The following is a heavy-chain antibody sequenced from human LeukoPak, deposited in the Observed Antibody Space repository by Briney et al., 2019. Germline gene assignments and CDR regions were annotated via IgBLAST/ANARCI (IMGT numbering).Heavy chain of an antibody. V-gene: IGHV3-30*04. CDR3: ARDSIVVVPAAISYYYGMDV. D-gene: IGHD2-2*02. J-gene: IGHJ6*02. CDR2: ISYDGSNK. Sequence: GGSLRLSCAASGFTFSSYATHWVRQAPGKGLEWVAVISYDGSNKYYADSVKGRFTISRDNSKNTLYLQMNSLRAEDTAVYYCARDSIVVVPAAISYYYGMDVWGQGTTVTVSS. CDR1: GFTFSSYA.